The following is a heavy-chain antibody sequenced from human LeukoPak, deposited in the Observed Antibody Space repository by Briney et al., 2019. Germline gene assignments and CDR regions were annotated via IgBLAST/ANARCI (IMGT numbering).Heavy chain of an antibody. V-gene: IGHV1-8*01. D-gene: IGHD2-2*01. J-gene: IGHJ4*02. CDR3: ARDYCSSTSCLFDY. Sequence: EASVKVSCKASGYTFTSYDINWVRQATGQGLEWMGWMNPNSGNTGYAQKFQGRVTMTRNTSISTAYMELSRLRSDDTAVYYCARDYCSSTSCLFDYWGQGTLVTVSS. CDR1: GYTFTSYD. CDR2: MNPNSGNT.